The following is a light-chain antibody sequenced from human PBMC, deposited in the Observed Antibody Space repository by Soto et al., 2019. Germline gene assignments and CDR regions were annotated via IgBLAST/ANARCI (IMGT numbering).Light chain of an antibody. CDR2: DVS. J-gene: IGLJ1*01. CDR3: SSYTSSSTLALYV. CDR1: SSDVGGYNY. V-gene: IGLV2-14*01. Sequence: QSALTQPASVSGSPGQSITISCTGTSSDVGGYNYVSWYQQHPGKAPKLMIYDVSNRPSGVSNRFSGSKSGNTASLTSSGLQAEDEADYYCSSYTSSSTLALYVFGTGTKLTVL.